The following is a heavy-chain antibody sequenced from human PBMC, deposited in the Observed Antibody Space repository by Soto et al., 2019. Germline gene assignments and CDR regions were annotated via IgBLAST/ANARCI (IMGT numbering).Heavy chain of an antibody. CDR1: GGSISSGGYS. Sequence: SDTLSLTCAVSGGSISSGGYSCSWIRQPPGKGLEWIGYIYHSGSTYYNPSLKSRVTISVDRSKNQFSLKLSSVTAADTAVYYCAAGGGLPRYYWGQGTLVTVSS. CDR3: AAGGGLPRYY. D-gene: IGHD5-12*01. V-gene: IGHV4-30-2*01. CDR2: IYHSGST. J-gene: IGHJ4*02.